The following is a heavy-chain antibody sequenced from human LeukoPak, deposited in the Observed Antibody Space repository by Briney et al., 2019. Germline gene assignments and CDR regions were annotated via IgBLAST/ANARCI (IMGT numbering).Heavy chain of an antibody. Sequence: TSETLSLTCTVSGGSISNKYWSWIRQPPGKGLEWIGYIYYSGSTNYNPSLKSRVTILVDTSKNQFSLKLSSVTAADTAVYYCARRGAVAGTLDYWGQGTLVTVSS. CDR1: GGSISNKY. J-gene: IGHJ4*02. D-gene: IGHD6-19*01. CDR3: ARRGAVAGTLDY. CDR2: IYYSGST. V-gene: IGHV4-59*01.